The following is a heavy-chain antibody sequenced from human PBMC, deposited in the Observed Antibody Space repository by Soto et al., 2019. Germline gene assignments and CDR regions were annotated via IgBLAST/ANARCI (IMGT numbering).Heavy chain of an antibody. D-gene: IGHD3-9*01. CDR3: ASQFYYDILTGYYSPIDY. Sequence: PGGSLRLSCVASGFTFSSYSMNWVRQAPGKGLEWVSVIYSGGNTYYADSVKGRFTISRDNSKNTLYLQMNSLRAEDTAVYYFASQFYYDILTGYYSPIDYWGQGILVTVSS. CDR1: GFTFSSYS. CDR2: IYSGGNT. J-gene: IGHJ4*02. V-gene: IGHV3-53*01.